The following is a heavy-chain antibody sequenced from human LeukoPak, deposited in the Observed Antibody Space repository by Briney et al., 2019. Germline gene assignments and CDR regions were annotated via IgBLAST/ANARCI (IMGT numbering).Heavy chain of an antibody. Sequence: GGSLRLSCAASGFTFSSYSMNWVRQAPGKGREWVSSIISSSSYIYYADSVKGRFTISRDNAKNSLYLQMNSVRAEDTAVYYCARDTLQLVDYWGQGTLVTVSS. J-gene: IGHJ4*02. CDR2: IISSSSYI. CDR1: GFTFSSYS. CDR3: ARDTLQLVDY. D-gene: IGHD6-13*01. V-gene: IGHV3-21*01.